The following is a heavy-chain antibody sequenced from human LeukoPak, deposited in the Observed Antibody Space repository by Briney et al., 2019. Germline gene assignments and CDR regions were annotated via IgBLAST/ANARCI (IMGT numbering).Heavy chain of an antibody. V-gene: IGHV3-30-3*01. CDR3: ASSEWELTSLDY. CDR2: ISYDGSSK. J-gene: IGHJ4*02. D-gene: IGHD1-26*01. Sequence: GGSLRLSCAASGFTFSSYAMHWVRQAPGKGLEWVAVISYDGSSKYYADSVKGRFTISRDNSKNTLYLQMNSLRAEDTAVYYCASSEWELTSLDYWGQGTLVTVSS. CDR1: GFTFSSYA.